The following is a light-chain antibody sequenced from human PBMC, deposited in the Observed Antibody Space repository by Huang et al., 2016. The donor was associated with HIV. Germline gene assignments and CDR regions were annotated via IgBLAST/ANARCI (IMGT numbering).Light chain of an antibody. Sequence: DIQMTQSPLSLSASVGDRVTITCRASQGIRNSLAWYQQKPGKAPKLRVYAASRLESGVPSWFSGSGSGTNVTLTISSLQPEDFATYYCQQYHSSWTFGQGTKVEIK. CDR3: QQYHSSWT. V-gene: IGKV1-NL1*01. CDR1: QGIRNS. J-gene: IGKJ1*01. CDR2: AAS.